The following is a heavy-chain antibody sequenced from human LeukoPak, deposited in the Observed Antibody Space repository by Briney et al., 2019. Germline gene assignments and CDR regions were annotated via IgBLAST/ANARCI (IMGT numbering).Heavy chain of an antibody. D-gene: IGHD2-2*01. J-gene: IGHJ6*02. V-gene: IGHV4-34*01. CDR2: INHSGST. Sequence: PSETLSLTCAVYGGSFSGHYWSWIRQPPGKGMEWIGEINHSGSTNYNPSLKSRVTISVDTSKNQFSLKLSSVTAADTAVYYCASRGYCSSTSCSGKDGMDVWGQGTTVTVSS. CDR3: ASRGYCSSTSCSGKDGMDV. CDR1: GGSFSGHY.